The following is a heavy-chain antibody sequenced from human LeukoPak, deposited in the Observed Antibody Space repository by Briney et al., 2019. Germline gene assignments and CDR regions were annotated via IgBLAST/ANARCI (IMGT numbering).Heavy chain of an antibody. CDR3: ARHHDSSGYYTDY. CDR2: IYNSGSS. Sequence: SETLSLTCAASGYSISSGYYWGWIRQPPGKGLEWFGSIYNSGSSYYNPSLKSRVTTSVDTSKNQFCLKLSSVTAADTAVYYCARHHDSSGYYTDYWGQGTLVTVSS. CDR1: GYSISSGYY. J-gene: IGHJ4*02. V-gene: IGHV4-38-2*01. D-gene: IGHD3-22*01.